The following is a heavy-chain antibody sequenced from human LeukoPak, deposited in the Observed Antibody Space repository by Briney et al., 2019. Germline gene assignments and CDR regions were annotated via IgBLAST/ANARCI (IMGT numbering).Heavy chain of an antibody. J-gene: IGHJ3*02. CDR2: ISGSGGST. CDR3: ARVGSAPPFDI. Sequence: GGSLRLSCAASGFTFSSYAMSWVRQAPGKGLEWVSAISGSGGSTYYANSVKGRFTISRDNSKNTLYLQMNSLRAEDTAVYYCARVGSAPPFDIWGQGTMVTVSS. D-gene: IGHD6-25*01. V-gene: IGHV3-23*01. CDR1: GFTFSSYA.